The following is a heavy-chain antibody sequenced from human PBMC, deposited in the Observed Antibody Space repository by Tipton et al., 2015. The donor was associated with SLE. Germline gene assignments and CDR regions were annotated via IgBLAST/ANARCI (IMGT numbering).Heavy chain of an antibody. Sequence: QLVQSGAEVKKPGESLKISCKGSGYIFTTHWIGWVRQMPGKGLEWMGIIYPGDSDTRYSPSFRGQVIISTDKSISTAYLQWSSLKASATAMYYCARHATEVTGGDYWGQGTLVTVSS. CDR2: IYPGDSDT. V-gene: IGHV5-51*01. D-gene: IGHD2-8*02. CDR3: ARHATEVTGGDY. CDR1: GYIFTTHW. J-gene: IGHJ4*02.